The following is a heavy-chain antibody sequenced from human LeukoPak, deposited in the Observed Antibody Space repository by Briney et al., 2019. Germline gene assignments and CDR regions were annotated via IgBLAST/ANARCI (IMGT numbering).Heavy chain of an antibody. CDR2: ISAYNGNT. D-gene: IGHD2/OR15-2a*01. Sequence: GASVKVSCKASGYTFTSYGISWVRQAPGQGLEWMGWISAYNGNTNYAQKLQGRVTMTTDTSTSTAYMELRSLRSDDTAVYYCARVLDPIVYPPICYFDYSGQGTLVTVSS. V-gene: IGHV1-18*01. CDR3: ARVLDPIVYPPICYFDY. J-gene: IGHJ4*02. CDR1: GYTFTSYG.